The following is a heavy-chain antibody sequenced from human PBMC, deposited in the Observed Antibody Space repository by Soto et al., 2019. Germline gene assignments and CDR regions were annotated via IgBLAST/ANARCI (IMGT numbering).Heavy chain of an antibody. CDR3: TRVLYNFWSGYGMDI. CDR1: GYTFTSYY. J-gene: IGHJ6*02. Sequence: QEQLVQSGAEVKKPGASVTVSCKAFGYTFTSYYIHWVRQAPGQGLEWMGAITPNSGRTTNAQKFQDRVNMTRDTSTSTVFMELSSLRSDDTAIFYCTRVLYNFWSGYGMDIWGQGTTVTVSS. V-gene: IGHV1-46*01. CDR2: ITPNSGRT. D-gene: IGHD3-3*01.